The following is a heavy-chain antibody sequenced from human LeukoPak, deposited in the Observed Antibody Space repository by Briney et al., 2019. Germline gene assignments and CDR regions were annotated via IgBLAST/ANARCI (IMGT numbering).Heavy chain of an antibody. CDR1: GLTFSSYA. CDR3: AKHYCSSTSCYRTYYFDY. J-gene: IGHJ4*02. V-gene: IGHV3-23*01. Sequence: GGSLRLSCAASGLTFSSYAMSWVRQAPGKGLEWVSAIGGRGGSTHHADSVKGRFTISRDDSKNTLYLQMNSLRVEDTAVYYCAKHYCSSTSCYRTYYFDYWGQGTLVTVSS. CDR2: IGGRGGST. D-gene: IGHD2-2*02.